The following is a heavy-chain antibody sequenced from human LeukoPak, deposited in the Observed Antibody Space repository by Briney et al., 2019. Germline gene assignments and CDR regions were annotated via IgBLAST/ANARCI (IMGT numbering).Heavy chain of an antibody. D-gene: IGHD1-26*01. CDR1: GFTFSSYG. J-gene: IGHJ4*02. CDR3: AKDRSIGTYYTFDH. Sequence: GGSLRLSCAASGFTFSSYGMSWVRQAPGKGLEWVSAISGSGGSTYYADSVKGRFTISRDNSKNTLYLQMSSLTAADTAVYYCAKDRSIGTYYTFDHWGQGTLVTVSS. CDR2: ISGSGGST. V-gene: IGHV3-23*01.